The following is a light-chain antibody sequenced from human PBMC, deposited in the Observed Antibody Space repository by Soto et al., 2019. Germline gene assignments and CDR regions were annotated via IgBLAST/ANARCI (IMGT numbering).Light chain of an antibody. Sequence: QSVLTQPASVSGSPGQSITISCTGTSSDVGGYNYVSWYQQHPGKAPKLMIFEVNNRPAGVPDRFSGSKSGNTASLTISGLQAEDEADYFCCSYAGRSTPYVFGTGTKVTVL. V-gene: IGLV2-14*01. CDR3: CSYAGRSTPYV. J-gene: IGLJ1*01. CDR2: EVN. CDR1: SSDVGGYNY.